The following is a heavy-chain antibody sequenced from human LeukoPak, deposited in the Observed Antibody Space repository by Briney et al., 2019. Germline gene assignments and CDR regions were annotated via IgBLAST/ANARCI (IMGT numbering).Heavy chain of an antibody. V-gene: IGHV1-8*01. CDR2: MNPNSGNT. CDR1: GYTFTSYD. J-gene: IGHJ6*02. D-gene: IGHD6-19*01. CDR3: ARETPRMVIAVAGIDGMDV. Sequence: ASVKVSCKASGYTFTSYDINWVRQVTGQGLEWMGRMNPNSGNTGYAQKFQGRVTMTRNTSISTAYMELSSLRSEDTAVYYCARETPRMVIAVAGIDGMDVWGQGTTVTVSS.